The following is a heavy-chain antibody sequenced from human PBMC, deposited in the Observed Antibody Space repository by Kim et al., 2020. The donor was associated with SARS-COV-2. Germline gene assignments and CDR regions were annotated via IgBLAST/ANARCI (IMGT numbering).Heavy chain of an antibody. D-gene: IGHD3-10*01. CDR2: ISYDGSNK. Sequence: GGSLRLSCAASGFTFSSYGMHWVRQAPGKGLEWVAVISYDGSNKYYADSVKGRFTISRDNSKNTLYLQMNSLRAEDTAVYYCARDVGGRYYYGSGRGPYYYGMDVWGQGTTVTVSS. J-gene: IGHJ6*02. CDR3: ARDVGGRYYYGSGRGPYYYGMDV. V-gene: IGHV3-33*05. CDR1: GFTFSSYG.